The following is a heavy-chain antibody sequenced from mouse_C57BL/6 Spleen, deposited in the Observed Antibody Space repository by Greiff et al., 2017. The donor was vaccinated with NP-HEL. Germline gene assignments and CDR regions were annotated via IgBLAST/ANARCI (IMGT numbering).Heavy chain of an antibody. V-gene: IGHV3-6*01. D-gene: IGHD1-1*01. CDR1: GYSITSGYY. CDR2: ISYDGSN. CDR3: AREGYGSSYFDY. Sequence: EVQLQESGPGLVKPSQSLSLTCSVTGYSITSGYYWNWIRQFPGNKLEWMGYISYDGSNNYNPSLKNRISITRDTSKNQFFLKLNSVTTEDTATYYCAREGYGSSYFDYWGQGTTLTVSS. J-gene: IGHJ2*01.